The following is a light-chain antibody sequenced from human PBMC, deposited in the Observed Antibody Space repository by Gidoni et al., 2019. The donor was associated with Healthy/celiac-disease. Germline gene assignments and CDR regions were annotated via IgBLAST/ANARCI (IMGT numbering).Light chain of an antibody. CDR2: DAS. CDR1: QSVSSY. CDR3: QRRSNGPPGT. V-gene: IGKV3-11*01. J-gene: IGKJ1*01. Sequence: EIVLTQSPSTLSLSLGERATLSCRASQSVSSYLAWYQQKPGQAPRLLIYDASNRTTGIPARFSGSGSGTDFTLTISSLGPEDFAVYYCQRRSNGPPGTFGQGTKVEIK.